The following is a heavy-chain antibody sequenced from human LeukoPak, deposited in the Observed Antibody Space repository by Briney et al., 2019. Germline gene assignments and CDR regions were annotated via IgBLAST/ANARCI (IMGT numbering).Heavy chain of an antibody. CDR2: IANDGSHT. CDR1: GFTFSNYF. J-gene: IGHJ3*02. Sequence: GRSLRLSCAASGFTFSNYFMHWLRQAPGKALECLTHIANDGSHTFYVDSVKGRFTISRDNSKNTLYLQMNSLRVEDTAVYFCARERQDTIIHSGAFDIWGQGTMVTVSS. V-gene: IGHV3-30-3*01. CDR3: ARERQDTIIHSGAFDI. D-gene: IGHD3-10*01.